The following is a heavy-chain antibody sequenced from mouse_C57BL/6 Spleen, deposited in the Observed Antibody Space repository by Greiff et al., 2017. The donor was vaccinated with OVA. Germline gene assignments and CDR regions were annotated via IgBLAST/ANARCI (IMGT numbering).Heavy chain of an antibody. Sequence: QQSGPELVKPGASVKISCKASGYAFSSSWMNWVKQRPGKGLEWIGRIYPGDGDTNYNGKFKGKATLTADKSSSTAYMQLSSLTSEDSAVYFCARAYYYGSSYPFFDYWGQGTTLTVSS. D-gene: IGHD1-1*01. V-gene: IGHV1-82*01. CDR1: GYAFSSSW. CDR2: IYPGDGDT. J-gene: IGHJ2*01. CDR3: ARAYYYGSSYPFFDY.